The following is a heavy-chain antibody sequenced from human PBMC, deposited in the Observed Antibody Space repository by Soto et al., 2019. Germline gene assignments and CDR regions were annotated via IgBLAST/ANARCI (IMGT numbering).Heavy chain of an antibody. V-gene: IGHV4-61*01. Sequence: PSETLSLTCTVSVGSCSSGSYYWSWILQPPGKGLEWIGYIYYSGSTNYNPSLKSRVTISVDTSKNQFSLKLSSVTAADTAVYYCARAPGHLESGWHFDYWGQGTLVTVSS. J-gene: IGHJ4*02. CDR3: ARAPGHLESGWHFDY. CDR1: VGSCSSGSYY. D-gene: IGHD3-3*01. CDR2: IYYSGST.